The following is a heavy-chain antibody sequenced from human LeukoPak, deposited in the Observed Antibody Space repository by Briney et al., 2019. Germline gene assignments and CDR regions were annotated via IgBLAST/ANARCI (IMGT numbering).Heavy chain of an antibody. Sequence: ASVKVSCKASGYTFTGYYMHWVRQAPGQGLEWMGWINPNSGGTNYAQEFQGRVTMTRDTSISTAYMELSRLRSDDTAVYYCASPSPDTAMVPFDYWGQGTLVTVSS. CDR3: ASPSPDTAMVPFDY. CDR1: GYTFTGYY. D-gene: IGHD5-18*01. CDR2: INPNSGGT. J-gene: IGHJ4*02. V-gene: IGHV1-2*02.